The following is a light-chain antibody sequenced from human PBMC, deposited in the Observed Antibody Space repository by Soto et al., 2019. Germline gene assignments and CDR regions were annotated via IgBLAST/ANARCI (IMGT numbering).Light chain of an antibody. CDR1: QSVSSSY. Sequence: IVWTQTPGTLSLSPGERATLSCRASQSVSSSYLAWYQQKPGQAPRLLIYGASSRATGIPDRFSGSGSGTDFTLTISRLEPEDFAVYYCQQYGTWLTFGQGTNVDI. V-gene: IGKV3-20*01. J-gene: IGKJ1*01. CDR2: GAS. CDR3: QQYGTWLT.